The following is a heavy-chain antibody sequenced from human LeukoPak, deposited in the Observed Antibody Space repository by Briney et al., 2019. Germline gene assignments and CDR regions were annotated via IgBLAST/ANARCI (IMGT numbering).Heavy chain of an antibody. CDR2: IRYDGSNK. V-gene: IGHV3-30*02. J-gene: IGHJ4*02. D-gene: IGHD3-16*02. CDR3: AKLTIMITFGGVIDRDY. Sequence: GGSLRLSCAASGFTFSSYGMHWVPQAPGKGLEGVAFIRYDGSNKYYADSVKGRFTISRDNSKNTLYLQMNSLRAEDTAVYYCAKLTIMITFGGVIDRDYWGQGTLVTVSS. CDR1: GFTFSSYG.